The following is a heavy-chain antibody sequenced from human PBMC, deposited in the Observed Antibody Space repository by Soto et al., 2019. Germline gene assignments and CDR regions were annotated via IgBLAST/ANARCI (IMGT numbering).Heavy chain of an antibody. D-gene: IGHD4-4*01. J-gene: IGHJ2*01. CDR1: KFTFTIYA. V-gene: IGHV3-23*01. Sequence: GGSLRLSCSASKFTFTIYAMSWVRQAPGKGLEWVSSIFDGSGCTYYAESVKGRFTISRDNSKNTLYLQMNSLRAEDTAVYYCARAATVGYWYFDLWGRGTLVTVS. CDR2: IFDGSGCT. CDR3: ARAATVGYWYFDL.